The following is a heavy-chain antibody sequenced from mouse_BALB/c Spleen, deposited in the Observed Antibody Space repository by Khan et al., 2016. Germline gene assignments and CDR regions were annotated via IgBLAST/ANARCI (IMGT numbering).Heavy chain of an antibody. CDR2: IYPGDGST. V-gene: IGHV1S56*01. Sequence: QVQLKESGPELVKPGASVKMSCKASDYTFTSYYIHWVKQRPGQGLEWIGWIYPGDGSTKYNEKFKGKTTLTADKSSSTAYMLLSSLTSEDSAIYFCAYDYDYAMDYWGQGTSVTVSS. D-gene: IGHD2-4*01. CDR3: AYDYDYAMDY. CDR1: DYTFTSYY. J-gene: IGHJ4*01.